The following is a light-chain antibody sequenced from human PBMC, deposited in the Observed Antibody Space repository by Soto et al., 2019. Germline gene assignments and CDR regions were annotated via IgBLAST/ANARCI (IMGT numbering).Light chain of an antibody. V-gene: IGLV2-14*03. J-gene: IGLJ1*01. CDR1: SSDVGGYNY. CDR2: DVS. Sequence: QSALTQPSSVSGSPGQSITISCTWNSSDVGGYNYVSWHQQHPGKAPKLMIYDVSARPSGVSNRFSGSKSGNTASLTISGLQAEDEADYYCSSYKSSSTLFVFGTGTKVTVL. CDR3: SSYKSSSTLFV.